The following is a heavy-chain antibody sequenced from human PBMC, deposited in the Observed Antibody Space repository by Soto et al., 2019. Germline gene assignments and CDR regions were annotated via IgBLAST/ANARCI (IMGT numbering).Heavy chain of an antibody. D-gene: IGHD2-21*01. CDR2: ISYDGSNK. J-gene: IGHJ5*02. Sequence: QVQLVEAGGGVVQPGRSLRLSCAASGFTFSSYGMHWVRQAPGKGLEWVAVISYDGSNKYYADSVKGRFTISRDNSKNTLYLQMNSLRAEDTSVYYCAKDLWVPWGQGTLVTVSS. V-gene: IGHV3-30*18. CDR1: GFTFSSYG. CDR3: AKDLWVP.